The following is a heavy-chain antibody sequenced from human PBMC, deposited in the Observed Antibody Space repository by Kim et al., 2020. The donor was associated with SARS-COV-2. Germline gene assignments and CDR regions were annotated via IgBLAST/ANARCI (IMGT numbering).Heavy chain of an antibody. CDR2: ISWDGGST. V-gene: IGHV3-43*01. CDR3: AKDIAAAGDNYYYYGMDV. CDR1: GFTFDDYT. D-gene: IGHD6-13*01. J-gene: IGHJ6*01. Sequence: GGSLRLSCAASGFTFDDYTMHWVRQAPGKGLEWVSLISWDGGSTYYADSVKGRFTISRDNSKNSLYLQMNSLRTEDTALDYCAKDIAAAGDNYYYYGMDV.